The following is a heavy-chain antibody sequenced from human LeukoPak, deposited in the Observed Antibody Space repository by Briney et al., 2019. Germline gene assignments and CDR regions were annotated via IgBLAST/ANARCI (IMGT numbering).Heavy chain of an antibody. Sequence: EWVAXIKQDGSEKYYVDSVKGRFTISRDNAKNSLYLQMNSLRAEDTAVYYCACTPTSYYYYYGMDVWGKGTTVTVSS. V-gene: IGHV3-7*03. CDR2: IKQDGSEK. CDR3: ACTPTSYYYYYGMDV. J-gene: IGHJ6*04. D-gene: IGHD2/OR15-2a*01.